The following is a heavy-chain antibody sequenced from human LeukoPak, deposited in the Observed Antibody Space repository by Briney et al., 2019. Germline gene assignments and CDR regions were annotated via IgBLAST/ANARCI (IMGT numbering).Heavy chain of an antibody. J-gene: IGHJ4*02. CDR1: GFTFSSYA. CDR3: AKGRGYSYGYKVDC. V-gene: IGHV3-23*01. D-gene: IGHD5-18*01. Sequence: GGSLRLSCAASGFTFSSYAMSWVRQAPGKGLEWVSAISGSGGSTYYADSVKGRFTISRDNSKNTLYLQMNSLRAEDTAVYYCAKGRGYSYGYKVDCWGQGTLVTVSS. CDR2: ISGSGGST.